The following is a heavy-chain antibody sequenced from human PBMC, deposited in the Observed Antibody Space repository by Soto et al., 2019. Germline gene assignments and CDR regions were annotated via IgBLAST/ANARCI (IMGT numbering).Heavy chain of an antibody. CDR3: AKNKETGTTGGLGY. V-gene: IGHV3-23*01. J-gene: IGHJ4*02. D-gene: IGHD1-1*01. CDR2: ISGSGGTT. Sequence: STISGSGGTTYYADSVKGRFTISRDNSKNTLYLQMNSLRAEDTAIYYCAKNKETGTTGGLGYWGQGTLVTVSS.